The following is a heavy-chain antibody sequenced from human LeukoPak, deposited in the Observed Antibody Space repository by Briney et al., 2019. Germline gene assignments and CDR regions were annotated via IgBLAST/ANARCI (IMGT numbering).Heavy chain of an antibody. J-gene: IGHJ4*02. Sequence: GGSLRLSCAASGFTFSSYSMNWIRQAPGKGLEWVSSISSSTSYIYYADSVKGRFTISKDNAKNSLYLQMNSLRAEDTAVYYCARTGGSTVAQRDYWGQGTLVTVSS. CDR2: ISSSTSYI. CDR1: GFTFSSYS. V-gene: IGHV3-21*01. CDR3: ARTGGSTVAQRDY. D-gene: IGHD3-16*01.